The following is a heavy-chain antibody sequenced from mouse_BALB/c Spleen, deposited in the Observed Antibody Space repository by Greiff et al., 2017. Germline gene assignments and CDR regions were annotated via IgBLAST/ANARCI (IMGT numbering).Heavy chain of an antibody. CDR2: ISSGSSTI. CDR3: ARSRKWPLYAMDY. V-gene: IGHV5-17*02. CDR1: GFTFSSFG. J-gene: IGHJ4*01. Sequence: EVMLVESGGGLVQPGGSRKLSCAASGFTFSSFGMHWVRQAPEKGLEWVAYISSGSSTIYYADTVKGRFTISRDNPKNTLFLQMTSLRSEDTAMYYCARSRKWPLYAMDYWGQGTSVTVSS.